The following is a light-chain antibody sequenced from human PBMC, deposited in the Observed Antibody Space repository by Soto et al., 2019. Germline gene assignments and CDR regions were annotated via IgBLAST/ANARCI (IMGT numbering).Light chain of an antibody. CDR1: SSNIGSNT. J-gene: IGLJ2*01. CDR2: SNN. V-gene: IGLV1-44*01. Sequence: QCVLTQPPSGSGTPGQRVTINCSGSSSNIGSNTVNWYQQLPGTAPKLLIYSNNQRPSGVPDRFSGSKSGTSASLAISGLQSEDEADYYCAAWDDSLNGVVFGGGTKVTVL. CDR3: AAWDDSLNGVV.